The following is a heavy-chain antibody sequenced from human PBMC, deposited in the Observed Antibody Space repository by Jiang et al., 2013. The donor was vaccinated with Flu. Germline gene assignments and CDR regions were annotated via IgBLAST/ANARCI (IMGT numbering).Heavy chain of an antibody. D-gene: IGHD1-26*01. J-gene: IGHJ4*02. CDR2: IWYDGSNK. CDR3: AKSPWVGAIRTFFDY. Sequence: QPGRSLRLSCAASGFTFSSYGMHWVRQAPGKGLEWVAVIWYDGSNKYYADSVKGRFTISRDNSKNTLYLQMNSLRAEDTAVYYCAKSPWVGAIRTFFDYWGQGTLVTVSS. CDR1: GFTFSSYG. V-gene: IGHV3-33*06.